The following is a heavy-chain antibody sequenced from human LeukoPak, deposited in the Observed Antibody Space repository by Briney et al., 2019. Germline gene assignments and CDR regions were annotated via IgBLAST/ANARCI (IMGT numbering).Heavy chain of an antibody. J-gene: IGHJ4*02. Sequence: PGGSLRLSCAASGFTFSSYAMSWVRQAPGKGLEWVSAISGSGGSTYYADSVKGRFTISRHNSKNTLYLQMNSLRAEDTAVYYCAKPGDFGWYFDYWGQGTLVTVSS. CDR1: GFTFSSYA. D-gene: IGHD3-9*01. V-gene: IGHV3-23*01. CDR2: ISGSGGST. CDR3: AKPGDFGWYFDY.